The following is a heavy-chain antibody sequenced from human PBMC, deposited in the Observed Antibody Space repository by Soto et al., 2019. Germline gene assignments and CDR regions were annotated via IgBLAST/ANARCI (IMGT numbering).Heavy chain of an antibody. CDR1: GFTFSSYG. CDR3: ARNSGDSAGLYYFDY. Sequence: QVQLVESGGGVVQPGRSLRLSCAASGFTFSSYGMHWVRQAPGKGLEWVAVIWYDGSNKYYADSVKGRFTISRDNSKNTLYLQMKSLRAEDTAVYYCARNSGDSAGLYYFDYWGQGTLVTVSS. V-gene: IGHV3-33*01. D-gene: IGHD1-1*01. CDR2: IWYDGSNK. J-gene: IGHJ4*02.